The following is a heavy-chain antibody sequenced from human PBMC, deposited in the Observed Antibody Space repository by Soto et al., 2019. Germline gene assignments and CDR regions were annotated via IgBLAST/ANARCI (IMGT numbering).Heavy chain of an antibody. CDR1: GYRFTSYG. CDR3: ARGGYYDSSGSRNYHSYGMNV. Sequence: QAQLVQSGPEVKKPGASVKVSCKASGYRFTSYGISWVRQAPGQGLEWLGWISAYGDNTKYAQTHQGRGSMSPGPSTTTAYMELRSLRSDDTAMYYCARGGYYDSSGSRNYHSYGMNVWGQGTTVTVSS. J-gene: IGHJ6*02. V-gene: IGHV1-18*01. D-gene: IGHD3-22*01. CDR2: ISAYGDNT.